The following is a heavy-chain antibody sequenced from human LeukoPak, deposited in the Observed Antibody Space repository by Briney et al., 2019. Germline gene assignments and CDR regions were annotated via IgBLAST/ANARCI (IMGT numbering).Heavy chain of an antibody. J-gene: IGHJ6*03. Sequence: SETLSLTCTVSGDSVSSGSNYWSWIRQPAGKGLEWIGRIYNSWTTNYNPSLKSRVTISVDTSKNQFSLKLSSVTAADTAVYYCARVPRGSTVGTLPYFYYYMDVWGKGTTVTVSS. V-gene: IGHV4-61*02. CDR2: IYNSWTT. CDR3: ARVPRGSTVGTLPYFYYYMDV. D-gene: IGHD1-26*01. CDR1: GDSVSSGSNY.